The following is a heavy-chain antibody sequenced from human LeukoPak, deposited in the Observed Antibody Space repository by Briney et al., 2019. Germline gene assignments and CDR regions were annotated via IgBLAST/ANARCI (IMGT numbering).Heavy chain of an antibody. Sequence: SETLSLTCTVSGDSIRGFYWSWIRQPAGKGLEWIGRMSASGSTNYNPSLKSRVTMSVDTPKNQFSLKLSSVTAADTAVCYCARDSDLTASYYYGMDVWGQGTTVTVSS. CDR2: MSASGST. V-gene: IGHV4-4*07. CDR1: GDSIRGFY. D-gene: IGHD3-9*01. J-gene: IGHJ6*02. CDR3: ARDSDLTASYYYGMDV.